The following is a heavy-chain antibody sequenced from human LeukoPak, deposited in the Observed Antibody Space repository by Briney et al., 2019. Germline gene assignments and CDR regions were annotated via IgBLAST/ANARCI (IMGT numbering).Heavy chain of an antibody. V-gene: IGHV4-38-2*02. CDR1: GYSISRGYY. D-gene: IGHD6-13*01. Sequence: ETLSLPCTVSGYSISRGYYGGWIRQPPGKGLEWIGSIYHSGSPYYNPPFKSRVTISVDPSKNQFSLKLSSVTAADTAVYYCARPHGATAAGTLGNWGQGTLVTVSS. J-gene: IGHJ4*02. CDR2: IYHSGSP. CDR3: ARPHGATAAGTLGN.